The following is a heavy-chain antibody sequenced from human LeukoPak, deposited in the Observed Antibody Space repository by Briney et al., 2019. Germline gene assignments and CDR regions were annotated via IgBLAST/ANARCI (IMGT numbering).Heavy chain of an antibody. Sequence: VASVKVSCKASGYTFTGYYMHWVRQAPGQGLEWMGWINPNSGGTNYAQKFQGRVTMTRDTSISTAYMELSRLRSDDTAVYYCASRTWNYDSLSYYMDVWGKGTTVTVSS. CDR3: ASRTWNYDSLSYYMDV. J-gene: IGHJ6*03. CDR2: INPNSGGT. D-gene: IGHD1-7*01. CDR1: GYTFTGYY. V-gene: IGHV1-2*02.